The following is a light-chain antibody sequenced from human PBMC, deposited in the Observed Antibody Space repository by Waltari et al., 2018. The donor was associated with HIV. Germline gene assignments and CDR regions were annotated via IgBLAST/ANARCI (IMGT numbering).Light chain of an antibody. Sequence: DIQMTQSPSSLSASVGDSVTIPCRASQSISSYLNWYQQKPGKAPKLLIYAASSLQSGVPSRFSGSGSGTDFTLTISSLQPEDFATYYCQQSYSTLRTFGPGTKVDIK. J-gene: IGKJ3*01. V-gene: IGKV1-39*01. CDR2: AAS. CDR3: QQSYSTLRT. CDR1: QSISSY.